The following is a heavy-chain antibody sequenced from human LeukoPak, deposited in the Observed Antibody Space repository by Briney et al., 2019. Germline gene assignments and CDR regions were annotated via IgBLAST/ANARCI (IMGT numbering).Heavy chain of an antibody. CDR1: GFTFSSYE. V-gene: IGHV3-48*03. CDR2: ISSSGSTI. J-gene: IGHJ6*02. CDR3: ARVLSYYGMDV. Sequence: PGGSLRLSCAASGFTFSSYEMNWVRQAPGEGLEWVSYISSSGSTIYYADSVKGRFTISRDNAKNSLYLQMNSLRAEDTAVYYCARVLSYYGMDVWGQGTTVTVSS.